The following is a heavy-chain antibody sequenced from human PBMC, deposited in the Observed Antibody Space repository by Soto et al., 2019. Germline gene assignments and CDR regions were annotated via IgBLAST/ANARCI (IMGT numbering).Heavy chain of an antibody. CDR1: GGSISSGDYY. CDR2: IYYSGST. J-gene: IGHJ3*02. CDR3: ARVQRSSCDFDI. Sequence: QVQLQESGPGLVKPSQTLSLTCTVSGGSISSGDYYWSWIRQHPGKGLEWIGYIYYSGSTYYNPCLASGFTTSVATSENQFYLNLSSVTAADTAVYYCARVQRSSCDFDIWGQGTMVTVS. V-gene: IGHV4-31*03. D-gene: IGHD6-6*01.